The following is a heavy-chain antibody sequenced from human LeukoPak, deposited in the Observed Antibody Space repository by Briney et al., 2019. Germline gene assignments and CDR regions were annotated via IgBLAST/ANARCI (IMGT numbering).Heavy chain of an antibody. J-gene: IGHJ4*02. CDR2: IREGGSEK. Sequence: PGGSLRLSCAASGFTFSNYWMSWVRQAPGKGLEWVANIREGGSEKYYVDSVKGQFTISRDNAKNSLFLQMDSLRAEDTAVYYCARDLAGHYYGSGNSFDYWGQGTLVTVS. V-gene: IGHV3-7*01. CDR1: GFTFSNYW. D-gene: IGHD3-10*01. CDR3: ARDLAGHYYGSGNSFDY.